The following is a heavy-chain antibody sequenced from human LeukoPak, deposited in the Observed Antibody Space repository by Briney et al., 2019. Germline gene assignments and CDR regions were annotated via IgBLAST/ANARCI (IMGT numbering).Heavy chain of an antibody. CDR1: GFTFSSYA. J-gene: IGHJ3*02. Sequence: GGSLRLSCAASGFTFSSYAMSWVRQAPGKGLEWVSAIGGSGGSTYYADSVKGRFTISRDNSKNTLYLQMNSLRAEDTAVYYCAKDHYYDSSGYYSQDAFDIWGQGTMVTVSS. V-gene: IGHV3-23*01. CDR2: IGGSGGST. D-gene: IGHD3-22*01. CDR3: AKDHYYDSSGYYSQDAFDI.